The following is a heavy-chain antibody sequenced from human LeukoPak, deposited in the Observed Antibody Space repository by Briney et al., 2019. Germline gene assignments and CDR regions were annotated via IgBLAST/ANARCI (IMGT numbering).Heavy chain of an antibody. D-gene: IGHD3-16*01. CDR2: INSDGSNT. J-gene: IGHJ6*02. Sequence: GGSLRLSRAASGFTFNSYWMHWVRQAPGKGLMWVSHINSDGSNTAYADSVKGRFTISRDNAKNSLYLQMSNLRAEDTAVYFCARGGGLDVWGQGATVTVSS. V-gene: IGHV3-74*01. CDR1: GFTFNSYW. CDR3: ARGGGLDV.